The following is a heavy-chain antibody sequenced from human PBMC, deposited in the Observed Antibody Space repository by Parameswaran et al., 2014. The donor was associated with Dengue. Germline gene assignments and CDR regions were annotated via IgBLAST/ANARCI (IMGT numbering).Heavy chain of an antibody. J-gene: IGHJ3*01. V-gene: IGHV4-4*02. CDR2: IYHTGST. Sequence: WIRQPPGKGLEWIGEIYHTGSTNYNPSLKSPVSISVDISKNQFSLNLTSVTAADTALYYCARAGRGLAFDVWGPGTMVTVSS. D-gene: IGHD3-10*01. CDR3: ARAGRGLAFDV.